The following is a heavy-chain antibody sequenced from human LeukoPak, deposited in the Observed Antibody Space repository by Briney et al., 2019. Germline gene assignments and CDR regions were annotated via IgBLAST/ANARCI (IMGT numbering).Heavy chain of an antibody. CDR1: GGSISNYY. J-gene: IGHJ5*02. CDR2: IYTTGNT. CDR3: ARGKYYYDSNSSYRYFDP. D-gene: IGHD3-22*01. V-gene: IGHV4-4*07. Sequence: KTSETLSLTCTVSGGSISNYYWSWIRQPAGKGLEWIGRIYTTGNTNYNPSLKSRVTMSIDTSKKQFSLKLSSVTAADTAVYYCARGKYYYDSNSSYRYFDPWGQGTLVTVSS.